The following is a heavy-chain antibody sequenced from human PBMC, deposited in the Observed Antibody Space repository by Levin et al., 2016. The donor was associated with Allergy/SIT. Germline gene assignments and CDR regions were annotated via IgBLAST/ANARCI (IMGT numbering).Heavy chain of an antibody. J-gene: IGHJ6*02. Sequence: WIRQPPGKGLEWIGYIYYSGSTNYNPSLKSRVTISVDTSKNQFSLKLSSVTAADTAVYYCARVGDTAMVYYYYGMDVWGQGTTVTVSS. D-gene: IGHD5-18*01. V-gene: IGHV4-59*01. CDR2: IYYSGST. CDR3: ARVGDTAMVYYYYGMDV.